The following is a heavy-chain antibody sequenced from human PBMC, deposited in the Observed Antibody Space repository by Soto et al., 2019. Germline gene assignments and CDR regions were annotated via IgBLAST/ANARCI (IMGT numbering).Heavy chain of an antibody. CDR1: GFDASVNY. Sequence: PGGSLRLSCAASGFDASVNYMAWVRQAPGKGLEWVSTINAGGNTFYADSVKGRFTISRDDSTNTLSLQMNSLRVEDTAMFYCVRENYYYGMDVWGQGTAVTVS. J-gene: IGHJ6*02. V-gene: IGHV3-66*01. CDR2: INAGGNT. CDR3: VRENYYYGMDV.